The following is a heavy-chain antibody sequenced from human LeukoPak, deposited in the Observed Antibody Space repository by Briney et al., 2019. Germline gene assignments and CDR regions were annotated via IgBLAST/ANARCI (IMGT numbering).Heavy chain of an antibody. CDR3: ARLKYYYDSSGYRAEYFQH. CDR1: GGSISNYY. D-gene: IGHD3-22*01. V-gene: IGHV4-59*01. CDR2: IYYSGST. Sequence: SETLSLTCTVSGGSISNYYWSWIRQPPGKGLEWIGYIYYSGSTNYNPSLKSRVTISVYTSKNQFSLKLSSVTAADTAVYYCARLKYYYDSSGYRAEYFQHWGQGTLVTVSS. J-gene: IGHJ1*01.